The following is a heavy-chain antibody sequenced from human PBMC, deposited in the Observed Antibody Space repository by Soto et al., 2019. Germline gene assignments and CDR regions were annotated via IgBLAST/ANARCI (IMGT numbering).Heavy chain of an antibody. V-gene: IGHV3-23*01. D-gene: IGHD4-17*01. J-gene: IGHJ4*02. CDR3: VKGPDVYADFFDY. Sequence: GGSLRLSCATSGFTFSNSAMTWVRQAPGKGLEWVSTISGVNGRSYYPDSVKGRFTISRDNSKNTLSLQMNSLRAEDAAIYYCVKGPDVYADFFDYWGQGTLVTVSS. CDR2: ISGVNGRS. CDR1: GFTFSNSA.